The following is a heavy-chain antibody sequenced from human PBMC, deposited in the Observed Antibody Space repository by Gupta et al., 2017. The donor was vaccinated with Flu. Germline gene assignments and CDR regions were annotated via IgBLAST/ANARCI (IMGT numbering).Heavy chain of an antibody. CDR3: ARGGEYYYDSSGYPPPEYFQH. CDR2: INHSGST. V-gene: IGHV4-34*01. D-gene: IGHD3-22*01. J-gene: IGHJ1*01. Sequence: QVQLQQWGAGLLKPSETLSLTCAVYGGSFSGYYWSWIRQPPGKGLEWIGEINHSGSTNYNPSLKSRVTISVDTSKNQFSLKLSSVTAADTAVYYCARGGEYYYDSSGYPPPEYFQHWGQGTLVTVSS. CDR1: GGSFSGYY.